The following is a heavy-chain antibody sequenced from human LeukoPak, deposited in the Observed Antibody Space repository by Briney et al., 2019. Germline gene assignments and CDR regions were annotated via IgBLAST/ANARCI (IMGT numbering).Heavy chain of an antibody. J-gene: IGHJ4*02. V-gene: IGHV3-23*01. Sequence: PGGSLRLSCAASGFTFSSYAMSWVRQAPGKGLEWVSAISGSGGSTYHADSVKGRFTISRDNSKNTLYLQMNSLRAEDTAVYYCAKAYGDYVVLDYWGQGTLVTVSS. D-gene: IGHD4-17*01. CDR2: ISGSGGST. CDR1: GFTFSSYA. CDR3: AKAYGDYVVLDY.